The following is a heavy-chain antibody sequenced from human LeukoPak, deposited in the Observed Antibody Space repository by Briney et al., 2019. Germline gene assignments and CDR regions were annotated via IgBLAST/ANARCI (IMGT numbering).Heavy chain of an antibody. J-gene: IGHJ4*02. Sequence: PGGSLRLSCAASGFTFSNYAMNWVRQAPGKGLEWVSLISGSTGSTYYADSVKGRFTISRDNAKNSLYLHMNSLRGEDTAVYYCARGRIQPYWGQGTLVTVSS. D-gene: IGHD5-18*01. CDR2: ISGSTGST. CDR1: GFTFSNYA. CDR3: ARGRIQPY. V-gene: IGHV3-23*01.